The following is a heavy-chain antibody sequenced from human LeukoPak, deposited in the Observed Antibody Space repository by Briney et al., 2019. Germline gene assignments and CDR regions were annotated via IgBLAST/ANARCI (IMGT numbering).Heavy chain of an antibody. D-gene: IGHD2-2*01. J-gene: IGHJ4*02. CDR1: GYTFTSYG. V-gene: IGHV1-18*01. CDR3: ARDSLYCSSTSCYELTDY. Sequence: GASVKVSCKASGYTFTSYGISWVRQAPGQGLEWMGWISAYNGNTNYAQKLQGRVTMTTGTPTSTAYMELRSLRSDDTAVYYCARDSLYCSSTSCYELTDYWGQGTLVTVSS. CDR2: ISAYNGNT.